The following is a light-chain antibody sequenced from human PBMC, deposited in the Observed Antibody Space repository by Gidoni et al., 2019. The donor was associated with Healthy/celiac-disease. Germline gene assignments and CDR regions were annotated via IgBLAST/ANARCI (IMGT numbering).Light chain of an antibody. CDR2: GAS. V-gene: IGKV3-20*01. J-gene: IGKJ2*01. Sequence: EIVLTQSPGTLSLSQGDRATRSCRASQSVSSSYLAWYQARPGQAPRLLIYGASSRATGLPDRFSGRGSATAFTLTISTLAPEDFAVYYCQQYCSSPPYTFGQETKLEI. CDR3: QQYCSSPPYT. CDR1: QSVSSSY.